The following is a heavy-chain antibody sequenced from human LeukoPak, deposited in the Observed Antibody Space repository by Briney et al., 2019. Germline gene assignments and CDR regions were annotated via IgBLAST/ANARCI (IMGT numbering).Heavy chain of an antibody. CDR2: IYYSGST. CDR1: GGSISSYY. D-gene: IGHD3-22*01. J-gene: IGHJ2*01. CDR3: ARAPEVVYYDSSGYSVYFDL. V-gene: IGHV4-59*01. Sequence: SETLSLTCTVSGGSISSYYWSWIRQPPGKGLEWIGYIYYSGSTNYNPSLKSRVTISVDTSKNQFSLKLSSVTAADTAVYYCARAPEVVYYDSSGYSVYFDLWGRGTLVTVSS.